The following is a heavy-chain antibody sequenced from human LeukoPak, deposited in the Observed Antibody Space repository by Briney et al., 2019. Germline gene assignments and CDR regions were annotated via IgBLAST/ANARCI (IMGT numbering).Heavy chain of an antibody. D-gene: IGHD3-16*01. V-gene: IGHV3-74*01. CDR2: INPDGGTT. CDR1: GFTFDDYA. J-gene: IGHJ5*02. Sequence: PGRSLRLSCAASGFTFDDYAMHWVRQAPGKGLMWVSRINPDGGTTSYAGSVKGRFTISRDNAKNTLYLQMNSLTAEDTALYYCARVLVGGYWFDPWGQGTLVTVSS. CDR3: ARVLVGGYWFDP.